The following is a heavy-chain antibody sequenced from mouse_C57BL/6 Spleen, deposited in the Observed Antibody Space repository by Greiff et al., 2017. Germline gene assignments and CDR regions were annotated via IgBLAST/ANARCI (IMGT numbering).Heavy chain of an antibody. D-gene: IGHD2-1*01. J-gene: IGHJ4*01. CDR2: ISSGSSTI. CDR3: ARRRIYYGNYDYAMDY. Sequence: EVKLVESGGGLVKPGGSLKLSCEASGFTFSDYGMHWVRQAPEKGLEWVAYISSGSSTIYYADTVKGRYTISRDNAKNTLFLQMTSLRSEDTAMYYCARRRIYYGNYDYAMDYWGQGTSVTVSS. V-gene: IGHV5-17*01. CDR1: GFTFSDYG.